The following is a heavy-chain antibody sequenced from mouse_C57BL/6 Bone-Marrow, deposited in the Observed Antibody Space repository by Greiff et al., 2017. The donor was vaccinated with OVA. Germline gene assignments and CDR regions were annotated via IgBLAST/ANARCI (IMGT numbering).Heavy chain of an antibody. CDR3: ANTVVTHYYAMDY. CDR2: IWSGGST. J-gene: IGHJ4*01. D-gene: IGHD1-1*01. CDR1: GFSLTSYG. Sequence: VKLMESGPGLVQPSQSLSITCTVSGFSLTSYGVHWVRQSPGKGLEWLGVIWSGGSTDYNAAFISRLSISKDNSKSQVFFKMNSLQADDTAIYYCANTVVTHYYAMDYWGQGTSVTVSS. V-gene: IGHV2-2*01.